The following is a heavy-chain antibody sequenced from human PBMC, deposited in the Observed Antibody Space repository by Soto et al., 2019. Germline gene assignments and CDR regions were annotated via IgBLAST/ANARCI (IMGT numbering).Heavy chain of an antibody. J-gene: IGHJ5*02. CDR1: GGTFSSYA. V-gene: IGHV1-69*13. D-gene: IGHD6-13*01. CDR3: ARGVKQLVNRKAFDP. Sequence: GASVKVSCKASGGTFSSYAISWVRQAPGQGLEWMGGIIPIFGTANYAQKFQGRVTITADESTSTAYMELSSLRSEDTAVYYCARGVKQLVNRKAFDPWGQGTLVTVSS. CDR2: IIPIFGTA.